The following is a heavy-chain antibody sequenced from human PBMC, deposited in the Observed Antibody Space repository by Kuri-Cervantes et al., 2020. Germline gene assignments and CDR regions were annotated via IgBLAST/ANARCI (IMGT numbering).Heavy chain of an antibody. D-gene: IGHD3-22*01. V-gene: IGHV3-7*01. CDR2: IKQAGSEK. Sequence: GESLKISCAASGFTFSSYWMSWVRQAPGKGLEWVANIKQAGSEKYYVDSVKGRFTISRDNSKNTLYLQMNSLRAEDTAVYYCAKDYYDSSGYYYVPDYWGQGTLVTVSS. CDR3: AKDYYDSSGYYYVPDY. J-gene: IGHJ4*02. CDR1: GFTFSSYW.